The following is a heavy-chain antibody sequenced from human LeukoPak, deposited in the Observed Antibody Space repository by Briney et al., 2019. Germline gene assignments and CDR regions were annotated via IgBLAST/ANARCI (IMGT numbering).Heavy chain of an antibody. CDR3: ARDRDQLLGNTNWFDP. Sequence: SETLSLTCTVSGGSISSSSYYWGWIRQPPGKGLEWIGSIYYSGSTYYNPSLKSRVTISVYTSKNQFSLKLNSVTAADTAVYYCARDRDQLLGNTNWFDPWGQGTLVTVSS. CDR2: IYYSGST. J-gene: IGHJ5*02. CDR1: GGSISSSSYY. V-gene: IGHV4-39*07. D-gene: IGHD2-2*01.